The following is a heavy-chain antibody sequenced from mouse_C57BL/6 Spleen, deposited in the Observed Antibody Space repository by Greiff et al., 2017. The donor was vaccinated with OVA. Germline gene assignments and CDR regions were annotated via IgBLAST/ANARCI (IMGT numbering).Heavy chain of an antibody. CDR1: GYTFTSYW. V-gene: IGHV1-69*01. CDR3: ARLRRGDYYAMDY. Sequence: QVQLQQPGAELVMPGASVKLSCKASGYTFTSYWMHWVKQRPGQGLEWIGEIDPSDSYTNYNQKFKGKSTLTVDKSSSTAYMQLSSVTSEDSAVYYCARLRRGDYYAMDYWGQGTSVTVSS. D-gene: IGHD2-12*01. CDR2: IDPSDSYT. J-gene: IGHJ4*01.